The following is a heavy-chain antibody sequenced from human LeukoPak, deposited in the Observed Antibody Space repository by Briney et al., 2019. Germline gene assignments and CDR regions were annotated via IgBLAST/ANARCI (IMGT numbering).Heavy chain of an antibody. CDR1: GGTFSSYA. CDR3: AKDWSGYSFRDAFDI. Sequence: SVKVSCKASGGTFSSYAISWVRQAPGQGLEWMGRIIPILGIANYAQKFQGRVTITADKSTSTAYMELSSLRSEDTAVYYCAKDWSGYSFRDAFDIWGQGTMVTVSS. J-gene: IGHJ3*02. D-gene: IGHD3-3*01. CDR2: IIPILGIA. V-gene: IGHV1-69*04.